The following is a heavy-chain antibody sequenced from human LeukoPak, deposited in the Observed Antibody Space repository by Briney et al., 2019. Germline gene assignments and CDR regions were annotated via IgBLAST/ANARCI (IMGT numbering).Heavy chain of an antibody. J-gene: IGHJ4*02. CDR2: INYSGST. V-gene: IGHV4-39*01. CDR1: GGSIIGSTSY. Sequence: PSETLSLTCTVSGGSIIGSTSYWGWIRQPPGKGLDRIGIINYSGSTYYNPSLRSRVTISVDTSKNQFSLKLNSVTASDTAVYYCARGYDYWGQGTLVTVSS. CDR3: ARGYDY. D-gene: IGHD3-22*01.